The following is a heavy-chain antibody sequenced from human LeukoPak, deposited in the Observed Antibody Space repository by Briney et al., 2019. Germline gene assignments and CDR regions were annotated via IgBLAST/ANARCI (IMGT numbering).Heavy chain of an antibody. J-gene: IGHJ3*01. CDR1: GYIFTNYD. CDR3: ARVGIGRSFDF. CDR2: MTPNTGKT. V-gene: IGHV1-8*03. D-gene: IGHD1-14*01. Sequence: ASVKVSCKASGYIFTNYDINWVRQATGQGLEWMGWMTPNTGKTGFAQKFQGRVTTTRNTSISTAYMELSSLTSDDTAVYYCARVGIGRSFDFWGQGTMVTVSS.